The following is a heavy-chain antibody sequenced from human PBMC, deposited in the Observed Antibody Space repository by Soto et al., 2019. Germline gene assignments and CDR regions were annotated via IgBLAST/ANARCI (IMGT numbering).Heavy chain of an antibody. CDR2: LWYDGGNK. Sequence: QVQLVESGGGVVQPGRSLRLSCAASGFNFSSYVMHWVRQAPGKGLEWVAVLWYDGGNKYYADSVKGRFTISRDNSKNTLYRQMNSLRAEDTAVYYCARDGQWLPRDGLRSSYYFDSWGQGTLVTVSS. V-gene: IGHV3-33*01. J-gene: IGHJ4*02. D-gene: IGHD6-19*01. CDR3: ARDGQWLPRDGLRSSYYFDS. CDR1: GFNFSSYV.